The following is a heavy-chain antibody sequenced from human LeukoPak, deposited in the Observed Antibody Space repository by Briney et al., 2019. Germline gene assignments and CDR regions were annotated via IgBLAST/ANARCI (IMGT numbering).Heavy chain of an antibody. CDR2: INPSGGST. J-gene: IGHJ6*03. D-gene: IGHD2-15*01. Sequence: ASVKVSCKASGYTFTSYYMHWVRQAPGQGLEWMGIINPSGGSTSYAQKFQGRVTMTRDTSTSTVYMELSSLRSEDTAVYYCARDRRPVVVAAPPNYYYYMDVWGKGTTVTVSS. V-gene: IGHV1-46*01. CDR3: ARDRRPVVVAAPPNYYYYMDV. CDR1: GYTFTSYY.